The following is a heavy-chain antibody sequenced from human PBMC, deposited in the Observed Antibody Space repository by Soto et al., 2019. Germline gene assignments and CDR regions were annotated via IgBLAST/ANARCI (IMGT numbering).Heavy chain of an antibody. Sequence: EVQLLESGGGLVQPGGSLRLSCAASGFTFSSYAMSWVRQAPGKGLEWVSAISGSGGSTYYADSVKGRFTISRDNSKNTLYLQMNILRAEDTAVYYCAKDPGSYSGSYYATGYFQHWGQGTLVTVSS. V-gene: IGHV3-23*01. D-gene: IGHD1-26*01. CDR2: ISGSGGST. CDR3: AKDPGSYSGSYYATGYFQH. CDR1: GFTFSSYA. J-gene: IGHJ1*01.